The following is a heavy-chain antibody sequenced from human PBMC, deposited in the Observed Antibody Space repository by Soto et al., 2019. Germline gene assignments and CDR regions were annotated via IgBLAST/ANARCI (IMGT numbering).Heavy chain of an antibody. D-gene: IGHD3-3*01. CDR2: IIPIFGTA. J-gene: IGHJ5*02. CDR1: GGTFSSYA. V-gene: IGHV1-69*01. CDR3: AREGYGYDFLSRWEPNWFDP. Sequence: QVQLVQSGAEVKKPGSSVKVSCKASGGTFSSYAISWVRQAPGQGLEWMGGIIPIFGTANYAQKFQGRVTITADESTSTAYMELSSLRSEDTAVYYCAREGYGYDFLSRWEPNWFDPWGQGTLVTVSS.